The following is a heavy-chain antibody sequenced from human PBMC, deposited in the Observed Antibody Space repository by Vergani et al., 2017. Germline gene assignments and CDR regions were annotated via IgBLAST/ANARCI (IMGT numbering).Heavy chain of an antibody. V-gene: IGHV1-69*12. Sequence: QVQLVQSGAEVKKPGSSVKVSCKASGGTFSSYAISWVRQAPGQGLEWMGGIIPIFGTANYAQKFQGRVTSTADESTSTAYMELSSLRSEDPAVYYCARRERREPQGANAFDIWGQGTLVTVSS. D-gene: IGHD1-26*01. CDR3: ARRERREPQGANAFDI. J-gene: IGHJ3*02. CDR2: IIPIFGTA. CDR1: GGTFSSYA.